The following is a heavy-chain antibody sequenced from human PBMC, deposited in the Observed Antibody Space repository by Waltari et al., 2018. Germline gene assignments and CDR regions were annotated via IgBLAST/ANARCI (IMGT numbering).Heavy chain of an antibody. CDR1: GGSISSSSYY. D-gene: IGHD4-17*01. J-gene: IGHJ4*02. Sequence: QLQLQESGPGLVKPSETLSLTCTVSGGSISSSSYYWGWIRQPPGKGLEWIGSIYYSGGTYYNPSLKSRVTISVDTSKNQFSLKLSSVTAADTAVYYCAWGTAVTTGDYWGQGTLVTVSS. CDR2: IYYSGGT. CDR3: AWGTAVTTGDY. V-gene: IGHV4-39*07.